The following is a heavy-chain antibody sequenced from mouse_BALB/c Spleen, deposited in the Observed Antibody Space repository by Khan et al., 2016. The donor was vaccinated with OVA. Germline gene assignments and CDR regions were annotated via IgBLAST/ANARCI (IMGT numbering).Heavy chain of an antibody. J-gene: IGHJ2*01. D-gene: IGHD2-4*01. Sequence: QVRLQQSGAELVRPGASVRLSCKALGYTFTDYEIHWVKQTPVHGLEWIGRIHPGSGGAANNQKFKGKATLTADKSSSTAYIELSSLTSEDSAVYYCTRGITTFDYWGQGTTLTVSS. V-gene: IGHV1-15*01. CDR3: TRGITTFDY. CDR1: GYTFTDYE. CDR2: IHPGSGGA.